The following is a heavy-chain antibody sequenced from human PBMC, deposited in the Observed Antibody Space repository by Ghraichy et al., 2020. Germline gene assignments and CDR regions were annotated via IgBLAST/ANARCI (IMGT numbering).Heavy chain of an antibody. CDR2: IKSKTDGGTT. V-gene: IGHV3-15*01. CDR3: TADYGSGSWVY. J-gene: IGHJ4*02. CDR1: GFTFSNAW. D-gene: IGHD3-10*01. Sequence: GGSLRLSCAASGFTFSNAWMSWVRQAPGKGLEWVGRIKSKTDGGTTDYAAPVKGRFTISRDDSQNTLYLQMNSLKTEDTAVYYCTADYGSGSWVYWGQGTLVTVSS.